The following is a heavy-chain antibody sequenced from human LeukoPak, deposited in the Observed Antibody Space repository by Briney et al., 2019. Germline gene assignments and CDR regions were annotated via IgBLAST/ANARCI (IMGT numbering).Heavy chain of an antibody. D-gene: IGHD3-22*01. CDR3: AGRPMIARRRDYYYYYMDV. J-gene: IGHJ6*03. CDR1: GGSISSYY. V-gene: IGHV4-59*08. CDR2: IYYSGST. Sequence: SETLSLTCTVSGGSISSYYWSWIRQPPGKGLEWIGYIYYSGSTNYNPSLKSRVTISVDTSKNQFSLKLSSVTAADTAADYCAGRPMIARRRDYYYYYMDVWGKGTTVTVSS.